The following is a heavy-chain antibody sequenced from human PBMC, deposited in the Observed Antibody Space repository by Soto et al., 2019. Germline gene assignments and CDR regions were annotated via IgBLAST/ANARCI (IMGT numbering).Heavy chain of an antibody. D-gene: IGHD3-22*01. V-gene: IGHV3-48*03. CDR3: AGSTARPAVRLTEITMMVSNLFGP. Sequence: GGSLRLSCVASGFTFNDYEMNWVRQAPGKGLEWISYISNSGGTIYYADSVRGRFTISRDNAKNSLYLHMNSLRAEDTAIYFCAGSTARPAVRLTEITMMVSNLFGPWGQGTLVTVS. CDR1: GFTFNDYE. CDR2: ISNSGGTI. J-gene: IGHJ5*02.